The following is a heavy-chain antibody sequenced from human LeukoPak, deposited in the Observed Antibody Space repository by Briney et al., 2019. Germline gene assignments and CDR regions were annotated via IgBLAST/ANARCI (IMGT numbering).Heavy chain of an antibody. D-gene: IGHD6-19*01. V-gene: IGHV3-48*02. Sequence: GGSLRLSCAAPGFTLSSYHMNWVRQAPGKGLEWVSYISSSSSTIYYADSVKGRFTISRDNAKNSLYLQMNSLRDADTAVYYCARDRGDSSGWYFDYWGQGTLVTVSS. CDR2: ISSSSSTI. J-gene: IGHJ4*02. CDR3: ARDRGDSSGWYFDY. CDR1: GFTLSSYH.